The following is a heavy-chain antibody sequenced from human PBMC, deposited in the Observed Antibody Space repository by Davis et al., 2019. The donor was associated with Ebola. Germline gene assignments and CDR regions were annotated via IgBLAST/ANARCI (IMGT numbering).Heavy chain of an antibody. J-gene: IGHJ4*02. V-gene: IGHV3-7*01. Sequence: GESLKISCAASGFIFSSYGMSWVRQAPGKGLEWVANIKQDGSEIHYVDSVKGRFTISRDNTKNSLYLQMNSLRDEDTALYYCSRGGAVKFDYWGQGTLVTVSS. CDR3: SRGGAVKFDY. CDR1: GFIFSSYG. CDR2: IKQDGSEI. D-gene: IGHD4-17*01.